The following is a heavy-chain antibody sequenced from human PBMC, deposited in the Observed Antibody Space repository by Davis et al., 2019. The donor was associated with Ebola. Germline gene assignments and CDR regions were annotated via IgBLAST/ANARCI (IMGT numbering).Heavy chain of an antibody. D-gene: IGHD1-1*01. J-gene: IGHJ4*02. Sequence: ASVKVSCKASGYTFTSYYMHWVRQAPGQGVVGVGGIKPHNGNTNDAQNVQGRVTMTTDTSTSTAYMEVRSLREEDTAVYYCARAQFPTTSDHWGQGTLVTVSS. CDR2: IKPHNGNT. CDR3: ARAQFPTTSDH. CDR1: GYTFTSYY. V-gene: IGHV1-18*04.